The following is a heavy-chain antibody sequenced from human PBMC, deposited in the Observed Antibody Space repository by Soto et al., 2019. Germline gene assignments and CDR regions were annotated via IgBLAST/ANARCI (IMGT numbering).Heavy chain of an antibody. D-gene: IGHD6-19*01. V-gene: IGHV4-30-2*01. CDR1: GGSISSGGYS. CDR3: ARAGGLGAVAVDY. CDR2: IYHSGST. Sequence: QLQLQESGSGLVKPSQTLSLTCAVSGGSISSGGYSWSWIRQPPGKALEWIGYIYHSGSTYYNPSPKSRVTIPVDRSKNQCSLKLSSVTAADTAVYYCARAGGLGAVAVDYWGQGTLVTVSS. J-gene: IGHJ4*02.